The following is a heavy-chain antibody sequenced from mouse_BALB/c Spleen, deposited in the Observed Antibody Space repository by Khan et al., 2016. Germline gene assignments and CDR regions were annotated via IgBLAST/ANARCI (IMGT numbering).Heavy chain of an antibody. CDR1: GFNIKDTY. Sequence: EVELQQSGAELVKPGASVKLSCTASGFNIKDTYMHWVKQRPEKGLEWIGRIDPANGNTKYDPKFQGKATITADTSSNTAYLQLSSLTSEDTAVYYCARGYAMGYWGQGTSVTVSS. CDR2: IDPANGNT. CDR3: ARGYAMGY. J-gene: IGHJ4*01. V-gene: IGHV14-3*02.